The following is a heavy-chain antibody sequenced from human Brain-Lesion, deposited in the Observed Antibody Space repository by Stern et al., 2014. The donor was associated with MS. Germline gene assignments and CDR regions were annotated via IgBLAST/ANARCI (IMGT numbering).Heavy chain of an antibody. CDR2: IYYSGNT. CDR3: AGEEDIRYCSGGSCTGNWFDP. V-gene: IGHV4-39*01. D-gene: IGHD2-15*01. J-gene: IGHJ5*02. Sequence: QLQLQESGPGLVKPSETLSLTCTVAGGSVSSTSYAWAWIRQPPGKGLEWIGTIYYSGNTYYSPSLKSRLTISLDTSKNQSPRQLRSVTAADTAVYYCAGEEDIRYCSGGSCTGNWFDPWGQGTLVTVSS. CDR1: GGSVSSTSYA.